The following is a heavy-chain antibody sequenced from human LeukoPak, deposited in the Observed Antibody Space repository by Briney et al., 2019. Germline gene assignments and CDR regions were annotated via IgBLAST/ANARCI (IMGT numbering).Heavy chain of an antibody. D-gene: IGHD1-7*01. CDR2: IIPIFGTA. V-gene: IGHV1-69*05. J-gene: IGHJ5*02. Sequence: GSSVKVSCKASGGTFSSYAISWVRQAPGQGLEWMGGIIPIFGTANYAQKFEGRVTITTDESTGTAYMELSSPRSEDTAVYYCARARYNWNLGCFDPWGQGTLVTVSS. CDR3: ARARYNWNLGCFDP. CDR1: GGTFSSYA.